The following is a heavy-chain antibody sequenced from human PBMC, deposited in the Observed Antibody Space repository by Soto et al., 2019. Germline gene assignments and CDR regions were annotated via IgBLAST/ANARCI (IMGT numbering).Heavy chain of an antibody. CDR2: ISAYNENT. J-gene: IGHJ6*02. D-gene: IGHD3-3*01. CDR3: ARDQGKEDFFWSDYYHYAMDL. V-gene: IGHV1-18*01. Sequence: ASVKVSCKASGYTFSSYGINWVRQAPGQGLEWMGWISAYNENTNYAQQLQGRVTMTTDTSTNTAYMELRSLRSDDTAVYYCARDQGKEDFFWSDYYHYAMDLWGQGNTVTVS. CDR1: GYTFSSYG.